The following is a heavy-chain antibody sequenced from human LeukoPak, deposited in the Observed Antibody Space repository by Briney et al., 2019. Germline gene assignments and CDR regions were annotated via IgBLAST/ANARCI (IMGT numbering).Heavy chain of an antibody. D-gene: IGHD3-9*01. V-gene: IGHV1-18*01. Sequence: ASVKVSCKASGYTFTSYGISWVRQAPGQGLEWMGWISAYNGNTNYAQKLQGRVTMTTDTSTSTAYMELRSLRSVDTAVYYCARGHLYYDILTGIDAFDIWGQGTMVTVSS. CDR1: GYTFTSYG. CDR2: ISAYNGNT. J-gene: IGHJ3*02. CDR3: ARGHLYYDILTGIDAFDI.